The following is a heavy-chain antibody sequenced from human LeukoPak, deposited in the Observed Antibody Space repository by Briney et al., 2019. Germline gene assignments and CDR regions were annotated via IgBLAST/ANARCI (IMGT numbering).Heavy chain of an antibody. CDR1: GLRFSDYY. CDR3: ATNLIGAGEYFQQ. CDR2: ISSGGDIM. D-gene: IGHD2/OR15-2a*01. J-gene: IGHJ1*01. V-gene: IGHV3-11*01. Sequence: GGSLRLSCAASGLRFSDYYVSWIRQAPGKGLQWVSYISSGGDIMHYADSVRGRFTSSRDNAKNSGYLEMNSLGAEDTAVYYCATNLIGAGEYFQQWGQGTLVTVSS.